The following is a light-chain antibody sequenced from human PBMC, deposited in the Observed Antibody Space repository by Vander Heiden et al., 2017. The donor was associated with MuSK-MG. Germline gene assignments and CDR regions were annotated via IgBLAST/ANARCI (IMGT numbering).Light chain of an antibody. V-gene: IGKV1-27*01. Sequence: DIQMTQSPSSLSASVGDRVTITCRASQDISNYLAWYQQKPGKVPKLLIYGASTLHSGVPSRFSGSGSGTDFTLTIRSLQPDDVATYYCQKYNRAPLTFGPGTKVEI. CDR3: QKYNRAPLT. CDR2: GAS. CDR1: QDISNY. J-gene: IGKJ1*01.